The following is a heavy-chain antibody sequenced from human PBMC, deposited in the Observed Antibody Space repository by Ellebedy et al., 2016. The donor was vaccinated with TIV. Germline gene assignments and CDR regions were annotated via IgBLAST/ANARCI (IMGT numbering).Heavy chain of an antibody. CDR3: ARGSSFAARPLGWFAS. D-gene: IGHD6-6*01. CDR2: ITESGGNT. V-gene: IGHV3-23*01. Sequence: PGGSLRLSCAASGLTFSSHAMSWVRQAPGKGLEWVSSITESGGNTYYADSVTGRFTISRDTAKHSLYLQMNSLSAEDTAVYYCARGSSFAARPLGWFASWGQGTLVTVSS. J-gene: IGHJ5*01. CDR1: GLTFSSHA.